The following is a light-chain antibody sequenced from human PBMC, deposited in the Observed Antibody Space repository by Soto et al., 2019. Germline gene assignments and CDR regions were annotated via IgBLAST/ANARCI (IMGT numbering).Light chain of an antibody. V-gene: IGKV1-9*01. CDR2: AAS. Sequence: IQLTQPPSSLSASVGDRVTITCRASQAISSYLAWYQQKPGKAPKLLIYAASTLQSGVPSRFSGSESGTDFTLTISSLQPEDFATYYCQQLNSYPLTFGGGTKVDIK. J-gene: IGKJ4*01. CDR3: QQLNSYPLT. CDR1: QAISSY.